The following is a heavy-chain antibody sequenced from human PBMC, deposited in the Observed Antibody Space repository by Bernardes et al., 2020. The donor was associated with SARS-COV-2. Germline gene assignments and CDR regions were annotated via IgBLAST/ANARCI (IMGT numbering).Heavy chain of an antibody. CDR1: GFTFSSSA. CDR2: ISGSGGST. Sequence: SLSPSCAASGFTFSSSAMSWVRQAPGTGLEWVSAISGSGGSTYYADSVKGRFTISRDNSKNTLYLQMNSLRAEDTAVYYCAKDLPLHYYDSSGYWGQGTLVTVSS. CDR3: AKDLPLHYYDSSGY. V-gene: IGHV3-23*01. J-gene: IGHJ4*02. D-gene: IGHD3-22*01.